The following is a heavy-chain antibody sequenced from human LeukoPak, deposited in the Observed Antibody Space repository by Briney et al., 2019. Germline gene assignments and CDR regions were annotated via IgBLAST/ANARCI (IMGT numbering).Heavy chain of an antibody. CDR3: ARVGELYGMDV. J-gene: IGHJ6*02. Sequence: PGGSLRLSCAASGFTFSNYAMSWVPQAPGKGLEWVAVISYDGSNKYYADSVKGRFTISRDNSKNTLYLQMNSLRAEDTAVYYCARVGELYGMDVWGQGTTVTVSS. D-gene: IGHD1-7*01. CDR2: ISYDGSNK. V-gene: IGHV3-30*14. CDR1: GFTFSNYA.